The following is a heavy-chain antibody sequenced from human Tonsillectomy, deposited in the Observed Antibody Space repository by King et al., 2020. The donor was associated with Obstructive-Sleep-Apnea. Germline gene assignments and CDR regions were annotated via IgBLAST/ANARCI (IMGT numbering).Heavy chain of an antibody. D-gene: IGHD6-19*01. CDR3: ARGLAAGGAPTDFDY. V-gene: IGHV3-21*01. J-gene: IGHJ4*02. CDR1: GCTFSSYR. Sequence: VQLVESGGGLVKPGGSLRLSCAAAGCTFSSYRMNWVRQAPGKGLEWGSSINSISGYIYYADSLKGRFTISRDNAKNSLYLQINSLRAEDTAVYYCARGLAAGGAPTDFDYWGQGTLVTVSS. CDR2: INSISGYI.